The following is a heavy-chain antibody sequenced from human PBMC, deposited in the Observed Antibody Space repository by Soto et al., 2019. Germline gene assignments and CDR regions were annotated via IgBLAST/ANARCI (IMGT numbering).Heavy chain of an antibody. Sequence: QDQLVQSGVEVKKTGASVKVSCKASGYSFTNYGITWVRQAPGQGFEWMGWISAYNGNTNYAQKFQGRVTKTTDASTSTAYLELRSLRSDDTAVYYCARDRGVAPPVAGNTHFYYYMDVWGKGTTVTVSS. CDR2: ISAYNGNT. D-gene: IGHD6-19*01. V-gene: IGHV1-18*01. J-gene: IGHJ6*03. CDR3: ARDRGVAPPVAGNTHFYYYMDV. CDR1: GYSFTNYG.